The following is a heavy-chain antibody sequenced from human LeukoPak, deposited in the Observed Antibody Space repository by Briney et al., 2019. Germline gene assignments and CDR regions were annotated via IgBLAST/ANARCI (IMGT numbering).Heavy chain of an antibody. CDR3: ARDRARFDP. CDR2: IYYSGST. J-gene: IGHJ5*02. V-gene: IGHV4-59*01. CDR1: GGSISSYY. Sequence: SETLSLTCTVSGGSISSYYWSWIRQPPGKGLEWIGYIYYSGSTNYNPSLKSRVTISVDTSKNQFSLKLSSVTAADTAVYYCARDRARFDPWGQGTRVTVSS.